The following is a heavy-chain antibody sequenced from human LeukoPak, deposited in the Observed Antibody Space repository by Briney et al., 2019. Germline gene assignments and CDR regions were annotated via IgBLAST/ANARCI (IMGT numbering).Heavy chain of an antibody. CDR1: GFTFSSYA. CDR2: ISYDGSNK. CDR3: ARCDYFDY. V-gene: IGHV3-30-3*01. Sequence: GGSLRLSCAASGFTFSSYAMHWVRQAPGKGLEWVAVISYDGSNKYYADSVKGRFTISRDNSKNTLYLQMNCLRAEDTAVYYCARCDYFDYWGQGTLVTVSS. J-gene: IGHJ4*02.